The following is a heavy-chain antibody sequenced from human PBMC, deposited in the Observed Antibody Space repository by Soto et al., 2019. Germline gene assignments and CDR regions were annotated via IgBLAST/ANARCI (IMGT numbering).Heavy chain of an antibody. V-gene: IGHV4-30-4*01. J-gene: IGHJ4*02. CDR3: ARGGDPYYDILTGYYGPTRFDY. D-gene: IGHD3-9*01. CDR2: IYYSGST. CDR1: GGSISSGDYY. Sequence: SETLSLTCTVSGGSISSGDYYWSWIRQPPGKGLEWIGYIYYSGSTYYNPSLKSRVTISVDTSKNQFSLKLSSVTAADTAVYYCARGGDPYYDILTGYYGPTRFDYWGQGTLVTVSS.